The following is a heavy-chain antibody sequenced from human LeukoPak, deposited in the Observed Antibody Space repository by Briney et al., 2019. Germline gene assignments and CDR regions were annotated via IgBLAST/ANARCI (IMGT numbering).Heavy chain of an antibody. CDR3: ASGTAVAGTGVDY. J-gene: IGHJ4*02. V-gene: IGHV3-74*01. Sequence: PGGSLRLSCAASGFTFSSYWMHWVRQAPGKGLVWVSRINSDGSSTSYADSVKGRFTISRDNAKNTLYLQMNSLRAEDTAVYYCASGTAVAGTGVDYWGQGTLVTVPS. CDR1: GFTFSSYW. CDR2: INSDGSST. D-gene: IGHD6-19*01.